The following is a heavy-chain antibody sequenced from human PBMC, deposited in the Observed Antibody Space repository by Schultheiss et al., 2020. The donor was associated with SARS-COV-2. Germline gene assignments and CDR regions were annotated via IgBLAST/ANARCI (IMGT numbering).Heavy chain of an antibody. Sequence: SVKVSCKASGGTFSSYAISWARQAPGQGLEWMGGIIPIFGTANYAQKFQGRVTITADESTSTAYMELSSLRSEDTAVYYCARGGHSYSYFWFDPWGQGTLVTVSS. D-gene: IGHD5-18*01. J-gene: IGHJ5*02. CDR1: GGTFSSYA. V-gene: IGHV1-69*13. CDR2: IIPIFGTA. CDR3: ARGGHSYSYFWFDP.